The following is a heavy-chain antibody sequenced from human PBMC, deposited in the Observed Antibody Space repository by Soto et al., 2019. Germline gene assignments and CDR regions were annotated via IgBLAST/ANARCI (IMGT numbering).Heavy chain of an antibody. CDR2: SYYSGST. J-gene: IGHJ4*02. CDR3: ARPQDYYESSGYQY. Sequence: PSETLSLTCTVSGGSISSYYWSWIRQPPGKGLEWIGYSYYSGSTNYNPSLKSRVTISVDTSKNQFSLKLSSVTAADTAVYYCARPQDYYESSGYQYGGQETLFTVS. CDR1: GGSISSYY. D-gene: IGHD3-22*01. V-gene: IGHV4-59*08.